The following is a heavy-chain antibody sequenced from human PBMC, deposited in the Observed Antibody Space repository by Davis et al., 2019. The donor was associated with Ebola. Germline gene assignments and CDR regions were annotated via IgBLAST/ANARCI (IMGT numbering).Heavy chain of an antibody. CDR1: GGSFSGYY. CDR2: INHSGST. Sequence: SETLSLTCAVYGGSFSGYYWSWIRQPPGKGLEWIGEINHSGSTYYNPSLKSRVTISVDTSKNQFSLKLSSVTAADTAVYYCARKRRYSGYPFDYWGQGTLVTVSS. J-gene: IGHJ4*02. D-gene: IGHD5-12*01. V-gene: IGHV4-34*01. CDR3: ARKRRYSGYPFDY.